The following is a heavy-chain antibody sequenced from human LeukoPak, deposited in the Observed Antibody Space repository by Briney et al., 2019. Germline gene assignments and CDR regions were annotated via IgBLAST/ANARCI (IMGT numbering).Heavy chain of an antibody. Sequence: PGRSLRLSCAASGLTFSSYGMHWVRQAPGKGLEWVAVIWYDGSNKYYADSVKGRFTISRDNSKNTLYLQMNSLRAEDTAVYYCARGGRRYNWFDPWGQGTLVTVSS. J-gene: IGHJ5*02. CDR2: IWYDGSNK. D-gene: IGHD3-16*01. V-gene: IGHV3-33*01. CDR1: GLTFSSYG. CDR3: ARGGRRYNWFDP.